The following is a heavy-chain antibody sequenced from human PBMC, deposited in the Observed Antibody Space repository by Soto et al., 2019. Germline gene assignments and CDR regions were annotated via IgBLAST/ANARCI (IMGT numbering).Heavy chain of an antibody. CDR1: GDSITRSGFY. CDR3: ARVRGGDTHVFDF. V-gene: IGHV4-39*01. Sequence: QLHLHASGPGLVKPSETLSLSCSVSGDSITRSGFYWAWIRRPPGKELEWIGSMYHTGGTCYKPSLESRLTMSVDTSKSQFSLRLTSMTAADAGVYFCARVRGGDTHVFDFWGQGARVTVSS. D-gene: IGHD3-10*01. CDR2: MYHTGGT. J-gene: IGHJ4*02.